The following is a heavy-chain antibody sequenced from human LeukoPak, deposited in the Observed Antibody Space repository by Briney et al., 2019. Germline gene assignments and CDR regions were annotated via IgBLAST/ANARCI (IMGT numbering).Heavy chain of an antibody. V-gene: IGHV1-24*01. J-gene: IGHJ3*02. CDR1: GYTLTELS. CDR3: ATDAAGHDAFDI. D-gene: IGHD6-19*01. CDR2: FDPEDGET. Sequence: ASVKVSCKASGYTLTELSMHWVRQAPGKGLEWMGGFDPEDGETIYAQKFQGRVTMTEDTSTDTAYMELSSLRSEDTAVYYCATDAAGHDAFDIWGQGTMVTVSS.